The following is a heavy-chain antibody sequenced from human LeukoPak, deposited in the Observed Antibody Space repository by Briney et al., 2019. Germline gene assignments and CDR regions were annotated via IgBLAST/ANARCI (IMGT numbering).Heavy chain of an antibody. CDR3: ASHLTYYYDSSGYYADY. V-gene: IGHV1-8*01. J-gene: IGHJ4*02. CDR1: GYTFTSYD. CDR2: MNPNSGNT. Sequence: GASVKVSCKASGYTFTSYDINWVRQATGQGLEWMGWMNPNSGNTGYAQKFQGRVTMTRNTSISTAYMELSSLRSEDTAVYYCASHLTYYYDSSGYYADYWGQGTLVTVSS. D-gene: IGHD3-22*01.